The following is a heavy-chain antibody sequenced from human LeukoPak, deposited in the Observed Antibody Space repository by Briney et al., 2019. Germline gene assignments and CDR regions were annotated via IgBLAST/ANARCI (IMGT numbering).Heavy chain of an antibody. CDR3: ARGLGN. CDR2: ISSSGNTI. D-gene: IGHD1-26*01. CDR1: GFTFSSFD. J-gene: IGHJ4*02. Sequence: GGSLRLSCAASGFTFSSFDMNWVRQAPGKGLEWASYISSSGNTIYYADSVKGRFTISRDSAKSSLYLQMNSLRAEDTAVYYCARGLGNWGQGTLVTVSS. V-gene: IGHV3-48*03.